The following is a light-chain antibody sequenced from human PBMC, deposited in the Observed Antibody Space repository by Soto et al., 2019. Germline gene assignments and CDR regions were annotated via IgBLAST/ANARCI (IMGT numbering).Light chain of an antibody. CDR2: GPS. CDR1: QSLTTNF. CDR3: QQYSNSQFS. J-gene: IGKJ4*01. V-gene: IGKV3D-7*01. Sequence: EIVLTPSPAILSLSPVERAPLSCRASQSLTTNFLAWYQQKPGQAPRLLIYGPSSRAPGCPGRFSGDGAGTDFTLTINRLEPEDFAVYFCQQYSNSQFSVGGGTKVDIK.